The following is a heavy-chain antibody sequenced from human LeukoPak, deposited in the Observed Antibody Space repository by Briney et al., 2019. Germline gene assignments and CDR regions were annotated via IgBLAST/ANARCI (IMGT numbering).Heavy chain of an antibody. D-gene: IGHD1-26*01. CDR3: ALHHGSYYLGRWYDP. CDR2: ITGGGGST. V-gene: IGHV3-23*01. CDR1: GFTFSSYW. Sequence: GGSLRLSCAASGFTFSSYWMSWVRQAPGKALEWVSAITGGGGSTYYADSVKGRFTISRDNSKNTLYLQMSSLRAADTAVYYCALHHGSYYLGRWYDPWGQGTLVTVSS. J-gene: IGHJ5*02.